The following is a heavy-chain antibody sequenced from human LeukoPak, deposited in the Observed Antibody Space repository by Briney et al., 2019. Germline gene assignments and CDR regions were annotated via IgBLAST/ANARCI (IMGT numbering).Heavy chain of an antibody. CDR3: ARAHDYSNYDWFDP. CDR1: GGSISSYY. CDR2: IYHSGST. J-gene: IGHJ5*02. V-gene: IGHV4-59*12. D-gene: IGHD4-11*01. Sequence: SETLFLTCTVSGGSISSYYWSWIRQPPGKGLEWIGYIYHSGSTYYNPSLKSRVTISVDRSKNQFSLKVSSVTAADTAVYYCARAHDYSNYDWFDPWGQGTLVTVSS.